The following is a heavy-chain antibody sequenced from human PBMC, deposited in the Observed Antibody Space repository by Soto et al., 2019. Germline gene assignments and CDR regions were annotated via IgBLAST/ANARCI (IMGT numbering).Heavy chain of an antibody. CDR2: IGRSANNI. CDR1: GFTFSSYS. Sequence: EAQLVESGGGLVQPGGSLRLSCTASGFTFSSYSMNWVRLAAGTGLEWISYIGRSANNIHYADSVKGRFTISSDNAKSSLYPQMDSLRDADTAVYYWTIKTNADSWGPGTLVTGSS. J-gene: IGHJ4*02. V-gene: IGHV3-48*02. CDR3: TIKTNADS.